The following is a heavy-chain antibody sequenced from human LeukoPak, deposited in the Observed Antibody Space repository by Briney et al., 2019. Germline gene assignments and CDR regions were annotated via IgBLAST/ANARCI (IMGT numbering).Heavy chain of an antibody. V-gene: IGHV4-59*01. J-gene: IGHJ4*02. CDR1: GGSISPYY. CDR3: ARVGDWNDLVY. Sequence: SETLSLTCTVSGGSISPYYWSWIRQTPGKGLEWIEYILYSGTTTNYNPSLKSRVTISVDTSKNQFSLKLSSVTAADTAVYYCARVGDWNDLVYWGQGTLVTVSS. D-gene: IGHD1-1*01. CDR2: ILYSGTT.